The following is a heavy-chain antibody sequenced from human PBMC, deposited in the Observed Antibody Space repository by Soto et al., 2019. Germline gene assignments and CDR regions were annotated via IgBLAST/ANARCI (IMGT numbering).Heavy chain of an antibody. V-gene: IGHV3-23*01. CDR2: ISKSGDST. CDR3: AKGSFGFDY. CDR1: GVTFTSYA. Sequence: GGSLRLSCAASGVTFTSYAMTWVRQVPGEGLQWVSSISKSGDSTYYADSVKGRFTTSRDNSKNTLYLQMNSLRAEDTAIYYCAKGSFGFDYWGQGTLVTVPQ. J-gene: IGHJ4*02. D-gene: IGHD3-10*01.